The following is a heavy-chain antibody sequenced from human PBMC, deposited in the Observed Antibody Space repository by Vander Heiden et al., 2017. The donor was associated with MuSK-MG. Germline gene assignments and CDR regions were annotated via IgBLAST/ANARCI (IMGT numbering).Heavy chain of an antibody. CDR2: ISSSGSTI. D-gene: IGHD4-17*01. CDR1: GFTFSSYE. CDR3: AREQGVTTVTVNAFDI. J-gene: IGHJ3*02. Sequence: EVQLVESGGGLVQPGGSLRLSCAASGFTFSSYEMNWVRQAPGKGLEWVSYISSSGSTIYYADSVKGRFTISRDNAKNSRYLQMNSLRAEETAVYYCAREQGVTTVTVNAFDIWGQGTMVTVSS. V-gene: IGHV3-48*03.